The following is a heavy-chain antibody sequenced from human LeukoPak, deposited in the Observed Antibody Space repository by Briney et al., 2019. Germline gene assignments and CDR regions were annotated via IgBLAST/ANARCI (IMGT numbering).Heavy chain of an antibody. CDR2: IYYDGST. J-gene: IGHJ4*02. CDR1: GFTVSSNY. D-gene: IGHD3-22*01. V-gene: IGHV3-53*01. Sequence: GGSLRLSCAASGFTVSSNYMSWVRQTPGKGLEWVSIIYYDGSTYYADSVKGRFTISRDNSKNTLYLQMNSLRAEDTAVYYCARDNQPPYYDSSPTYYFDYWGQGALVTVSS. CDR3: ARDNQPPYYDSSPTYYFDY.